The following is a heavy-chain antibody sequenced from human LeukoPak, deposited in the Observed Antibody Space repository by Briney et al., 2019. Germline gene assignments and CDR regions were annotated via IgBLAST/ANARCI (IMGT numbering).Heavy chain of an antibody. Sequence: PSETLSPTCAVYGGSFSGYYWSWIRQPPGKGLEWIGEINHSGSTNYNPSLKSRVTISVDTSKNQFSLKLSSVTAADTAVYYCARGLRPYDYVWGSYRPLYFDYWGQGTLVTVSS. J-gene: IGHJ4*02. CDR3: ARGLRPYDYVWGSYRPLYFDY. CDR2: INHSGST. V-gene: IGHV4-34*01. D-gene: IGHD3-16*02. CDR1: GGSFSGYY.